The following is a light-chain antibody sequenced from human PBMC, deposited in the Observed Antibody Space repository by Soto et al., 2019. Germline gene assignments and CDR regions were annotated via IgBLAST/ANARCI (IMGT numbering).Light chain of an antibody. Sequence: QSVLTQPPSASGTPGQKVTISCSGATSDIGSNTIHWDRHLPGSCPTLVVFNNDQRPSGVPDRFSGSKSGTSASLAITGLQAEDEADYYCQSYDSSLGYVFGTGTKVTVL. J-gene: IGLJ1*01. V-gene: IGLV1-44*01. CDR1: TSDIGSNT. CDR3: QSYDSSLGYV. CDR2: NND.